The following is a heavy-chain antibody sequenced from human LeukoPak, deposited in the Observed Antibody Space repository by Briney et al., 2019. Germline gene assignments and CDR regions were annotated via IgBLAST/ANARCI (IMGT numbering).Heavy chain of an antibody. D-gene: IGHD6-19*01. CDR1: GFTFSSYA. CDR2: IKQDGSEK. J-gene: IGHJ4*02. CDR3: ARVLAVALIDY. V-gene: IGHV3-7*01. Sequence: GGSLRLSCAASGFTFSSYAMSWVRQAPGKGLEWVANIKQDGSEKYYVDSVKGRFTISRDNAKNSLYLQMNSLRAEDTAVYYCARVLAVALIDYWGQGTLVTVSS.